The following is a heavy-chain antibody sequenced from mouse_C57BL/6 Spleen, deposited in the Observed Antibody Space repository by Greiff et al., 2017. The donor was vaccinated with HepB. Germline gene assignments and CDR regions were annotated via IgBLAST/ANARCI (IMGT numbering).Heavy chain of an antibody. J-gene: IGHJ2*01. CDR2: IYPSDSET. V-gene: IGHV1-61*01. CDR1: GYTFTSYW. D-gene: IGHD2-12*01. Sequence: QVQLQQPGAELVRPGSSVKLSCKASGYTFTSYWMDWVKQRPGQGLEWIGNIYPSDSETHYNQKFKDKATLTVDKSSSTAYMQLSSLTSEDSAVYYCARGYYKRYFDYWGQGTTLTVSS. CDR3: ARGYYKRYFDY.